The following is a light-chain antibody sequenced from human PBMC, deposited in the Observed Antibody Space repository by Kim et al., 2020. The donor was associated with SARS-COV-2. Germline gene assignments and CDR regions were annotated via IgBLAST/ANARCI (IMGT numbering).Light chain of an antibody. CDR2: DAS. CDR3: QHYSTLLSVT. Sequence: SVGDRITITCQASDDIGNYLNWYQQRLGKAPKLLVYDASNLEAGVPSRFSGSGSGTDFSLTISGLQPEVFATYYCQHYSTLLSVTFGGGTKVDIK. J-gene: IGKJ4*01. V-gene: IGKV1-33*01. CDR1: DDIGNY.